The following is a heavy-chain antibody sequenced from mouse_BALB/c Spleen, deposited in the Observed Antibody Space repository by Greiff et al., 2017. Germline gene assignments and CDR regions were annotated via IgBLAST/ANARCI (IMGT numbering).Heavy chain of an antibody. CDR3: ARGGGNLDY. J-gene: IGHJ2*01. CDR1: GFTFSSFG. Sequence: EVNLVESGGGLVQPGGSRKLSCAASGFTFSSFGMHWVRQAPEKGLEWVAYISSGSSTIYYADTVKGRFTISRDNPKNTLFLQMTSLRSEDTAMYYCARGGGNLDYWGQGTTLTVSS. CDR2: ISSGSSTI. D-gene: IGHD1-1*02. V-gene: IGHV5-17*02.